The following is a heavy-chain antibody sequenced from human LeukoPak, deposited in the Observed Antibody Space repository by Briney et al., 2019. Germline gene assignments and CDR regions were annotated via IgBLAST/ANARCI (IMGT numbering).Heavy chain of an antibody. CDR3: ARGPGYSSGYFDY. CDR2: ISYDGSNK. V-gene: IGHV3-30*04. Sequence: GGSLRLSCAASRFTFSSYAMHWVRQAPGKGLEWVAVISYDGSNKYYADSVKGRFTISRDNSKNTLYLQMNSLRAEDTAVYYCARGPGYSSGYFDYWGQGTLVTVSS. D-gene: IGHD6-19*01. CDR1: RFTFSSYA. J-gene: IGHJ4*02.